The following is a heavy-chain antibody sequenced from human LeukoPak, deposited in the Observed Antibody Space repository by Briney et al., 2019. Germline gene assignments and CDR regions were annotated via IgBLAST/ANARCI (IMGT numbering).Heavy chain of an antibody. CDR2: IYWDDDK. J-gene: IGHJ4*02. CDR1: GFSLSTSGVG. CDR3: AHRPRPIRGYSSGWYFDY. V-gene: IGHV2-5*02. Sequence: QSGPTLVKPTQTLTLTCTFSGFSLSTSGVGVGWIRQPPGKALEWLALIYWDDDKRYSPSLKSRLTITKDTPKNQVVLTMTNMDPVDTATYYCAHRPRPIRGYSSGWYFDYWGQGTLVTVSS. D-gene: IGHD6-19*01.